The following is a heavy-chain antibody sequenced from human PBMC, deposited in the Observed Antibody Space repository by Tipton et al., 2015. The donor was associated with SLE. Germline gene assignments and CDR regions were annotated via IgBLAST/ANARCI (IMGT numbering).Heavy chain of an antibody. CDR3: ARAGYSDVGGYCGPTDY. CDR2: IDYTGST. J-gene: IGHJ4*02. V-gene: IGHV4-31*03. D-gene: IGHD3-22*01. CDR1: GGSISKGVYY. Sequence: TLSLTCTVSGGSISKGVYYWNWFRQHPGKGVEWIGYIDYTGSTYYNPSLNSRVTISGDTSANQFSLKLSSVTAADTAVYYCARAGYSDVGGYCGPTDYWGQGTLVTVSS.